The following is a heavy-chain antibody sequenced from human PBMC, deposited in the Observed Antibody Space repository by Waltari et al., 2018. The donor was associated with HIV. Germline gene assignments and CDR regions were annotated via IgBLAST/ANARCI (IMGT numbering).Heavy chain of an antibody. J-gene: IGHJ5*02. Sequence: QFKLQESGPRLRKPSETLSLTCTISGGSMNTSDYFWGWVSQPPGKGLEWIGNIHYNGRTFYNPSLQSRVTLSLDKSDNQFFLNFISVIAADTAVYYCARDSGLFMYDSRRAVLNWFDPWGQGLLVTVSS. CDR3: ARDSGLFMYDSRRAVLNWFDP. D-gene: IGHD3-9*01. CDR2: IHYNGRT. V-gene: IGHV4-39*07. CDR1: GGSMNTSDYF.